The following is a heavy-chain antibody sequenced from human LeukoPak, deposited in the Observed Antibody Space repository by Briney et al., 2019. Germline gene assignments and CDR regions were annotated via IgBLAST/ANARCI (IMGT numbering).Heavy chain of an antibody. D-gene: IGHD4-17*01. CDR3: ARSDGASSDD. CDR2: ISGSSTTI. V-gene: IGHV3-48*02. J-gene: IGHJ4*02. CDR1: GFTFSSYS. Sequence: PGESLTLSCAASGFTFSSYSMNWVRQAPGKGLEWVSYISGSSTTIKYPNSVKGRFTISRDNAKNSLYLQMNSLRDEDTAVYYCARSDGASSDDWGQGTLVTVSS.